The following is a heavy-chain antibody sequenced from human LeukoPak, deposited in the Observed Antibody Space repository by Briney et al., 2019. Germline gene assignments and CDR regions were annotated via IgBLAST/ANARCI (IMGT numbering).Heavy chain of an antibody. V-gene: IGHV4-31*03. Sequence: SETLSLTCTVSGGSISSGGYYWSWIRQHPGKGLEWIGYIYYSGSTYYNPSLEGRLTMSVDTSTNHFSLKLTSVTAADTAVYYCARDNPSGYTYGHYFYYMDVWGKGITVTVSS. J-gene: IGHJ6*03. CDR1: GGSISSGGYY. CDR3: ARDNPSGYTYGHYFYYMDV. D-gene: IGHD5-18*01. CDR2: IYYSGST.